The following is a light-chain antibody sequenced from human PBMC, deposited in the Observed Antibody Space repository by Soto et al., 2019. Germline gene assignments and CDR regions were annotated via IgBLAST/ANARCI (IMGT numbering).Light chain of an antibody. CDR3: QSYDSSNQV. V-gene: IGLV6-57*02. CDR1: SGSIASNY. J-gene: IGLJ2*01. CDR2: ENK. Sequence: NFMLTQPHSVSESPGKTVTISCTGSSGSIASNYVQWYQQRPGSAPTTVIYENKQRPSGVPDRFSGSIDSSSNSASLTISGLKTEDEADYYCQSYDSSNQVFGGGTKVTVL.